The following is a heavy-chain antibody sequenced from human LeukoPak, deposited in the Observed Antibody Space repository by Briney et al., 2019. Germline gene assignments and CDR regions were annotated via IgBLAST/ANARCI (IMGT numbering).Heavy chain of an antibody. J-gene: IGHJ4*02. V-gene: IGHV1-2*02. CDR3: ARGPTVTTDY. CDR1: GNTFTGYY. Sequence: GASVKVSCKASGNTFTGYYIHWVRQDPGQGLEWMGWINANSGDTNYAQKFQGRVTMTRDTSISTAYMELSRLRSDDTAVYYCARGPTVTTDYWGQGTLVTVSS. CDR2: INANSGDT. D-gene: IGHD4-17*01.